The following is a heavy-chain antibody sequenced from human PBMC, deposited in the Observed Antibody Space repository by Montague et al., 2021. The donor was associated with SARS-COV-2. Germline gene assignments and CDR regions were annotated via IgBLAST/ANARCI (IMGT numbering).Heavy chain of an antibody. CDR3: ARDQGYNWNYYYYYGMDV. V-gene: IGHV4-59*12. CDR1: GGSISSYH. Sequence: SETLSLTCTVSGGSISSYHWSRFRQHPGKGLEWFGFIYHSGSTNYNPSLKSRVTISVDTSKNQFSLKLSSVTAADTAVYYCARDQGYNWNYYYYYGMDVWGHGTTVTVSS. D-gene: IGHD1-20*01. CDR2: IYHSGST. J-gene: IGHJ6*02.